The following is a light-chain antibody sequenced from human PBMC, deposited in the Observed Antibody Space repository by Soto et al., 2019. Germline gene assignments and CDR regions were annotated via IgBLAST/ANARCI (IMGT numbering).Light chain of an antibody. J-gene: IGKJ4*01. CDR2: GAS. Sequence: EIVLTQSPGTLSLSPGERATLSCRTSQSVRNNYLAWYQQKPGQAPRLLIYGASSRASGIPDRFSGGGSGTDFTLTISRLEPEDFAVYYCQQYGSSPLTFGGGTKLEI. V-gene: IGKV3-20*01. CDR1: QSVRNNY. CDR3: QQYGSSPLT.